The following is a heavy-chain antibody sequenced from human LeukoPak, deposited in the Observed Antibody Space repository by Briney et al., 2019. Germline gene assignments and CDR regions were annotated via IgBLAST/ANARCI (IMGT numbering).Heavy chain of an antibody. CDR3: ARAPSWGGLSSGSYYFDY. J-gene: IGHJ4*02. Sequence: GASVNVSCTASVYTFTSYDINWVRQAAGQGLEGMGWMNPNSGNTGYAQKFQGRVTITRNTSISTAYMELSSLRSEDTAVYYCARAPSWGGLSSGSYYFDYWGQGTLVTVSS. CDR2: MNPNSGNT. CDR1: VYTFTSYD. V-gene: IGHV1-8*03. D-gene: IGHD6-19*01.